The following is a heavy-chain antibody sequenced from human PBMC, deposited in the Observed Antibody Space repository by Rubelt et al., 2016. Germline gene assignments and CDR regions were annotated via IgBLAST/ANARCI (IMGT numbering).Heavy chain of an antibody. Sequence: LQLQESGPGLVKPSETLSLTCTVSGGSISSSSYYWGWIRQPPGKGLECVGRIKSKTDGGTSDYAAPVKGRFTISREDSQDTLYLQINSLRTEDTAVYYCATINGGTQTDWGQGTLVTVSS. CDR3: ATINGGTQTD. D-gene: IGHD2-8*01. V-gene: IGHV3-15*01. CDR1: GGSISSSSYY. J-gene: IGHJ4*02. CDR2: IKSKTDGGTS.